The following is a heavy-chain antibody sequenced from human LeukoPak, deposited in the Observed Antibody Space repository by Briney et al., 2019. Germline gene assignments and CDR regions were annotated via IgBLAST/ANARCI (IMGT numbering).Heavy chain of an antibody. J-gene: IGHJ4*02. D-gene: IGHD5-18*01. Sequence: PGGSLRLSCAASGFTFSSYSMNWVRQAPGKGLEWVSSISSSSSYIYYADSVKGRFTISRDNAKNSLYLQMNSLRAEDTAVYYCARDRATDTAMGTAGYWGQGTLVTVSS. V-gene: IGHV3-21*01. CDR2: ISSSSSYI. CDR1: GFTFSSYS. CDR3: ARDRATDTAMGTAGY.